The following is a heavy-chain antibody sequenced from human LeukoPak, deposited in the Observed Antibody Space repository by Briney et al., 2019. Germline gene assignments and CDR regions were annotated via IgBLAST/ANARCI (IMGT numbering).Heavy chain of an antibody. D-gene: IGHD3-22*01. J-gene: IGHJ3*02. V-gene: IGHV3-21*01. Sequence: GGSLRLSCAASGFTFSSYSMNWVRQAPGKGLEWVSSSSMSGTYIYYADSVKGRFTISRDNAKNSLYLQMISLRAEDTAVYYCARPSDSSRNDAFDIWGQGTMVTVSS. CDR3: ARPSDSSRNDAFDI. CDR2: SSMSGTYI. CDR1: GFTFSSYS.